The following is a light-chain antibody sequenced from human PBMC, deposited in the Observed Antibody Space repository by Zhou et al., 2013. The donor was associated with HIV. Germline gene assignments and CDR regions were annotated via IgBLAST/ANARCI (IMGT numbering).Light chain of an antibody. V-gene: IGKV1-8*01. J-gene: IGKJ1*01. CDR2: GAS. Sequence: IQMTQSPSAMSASTGDRVTITCRASQDIGTYLAWYQQKPGEAPNLLIYGASTLQSGVPSRFSGSGSGTDFTLTVSCLQSEDFATYFCQQYYSYPPTFGQGTGVEVK. CDR3: QQYYSYPPT. CDR1: QDIGTY.